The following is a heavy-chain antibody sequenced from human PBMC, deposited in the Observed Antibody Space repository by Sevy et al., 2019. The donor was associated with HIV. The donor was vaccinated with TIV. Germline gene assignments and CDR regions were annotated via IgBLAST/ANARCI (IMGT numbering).Heavy chain of an antibody. V-gene: IGHV4-59*01. CDR2: IYYSGST. J-gene: IGHJ4*02. Sequence: SETLSLTCTVSGGSISSYYWSWIQQPPGKGLEWIGYIYYSGSTNYNPSLKSRVTISVDTSKNQFSLRLSSVTAADTAVYYCARERQLVLDYWGQGTLVTVSS. CDR1: GGSISSYY. CDR3: ARERQLVLDY. D-gene: IGHD6-13*01.